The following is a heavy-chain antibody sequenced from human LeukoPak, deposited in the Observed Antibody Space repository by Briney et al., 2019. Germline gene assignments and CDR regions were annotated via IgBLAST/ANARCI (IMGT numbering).Heavy chain of an antibody. V-gene: IGHV2-70*11. CDR2: IDWDDDK. J-gene: IGHJ4*02. D-gene: IGHD7-27*01. Sequence: SGPTLVNPTQTLTLTCTFSGFSLSTSGMCVSWIRQPPGKALEWLARIDWDDDKYYSTSLKTRLTISKDTSKNQVVLTMTNMDPVDTATYYCARIPPNRGEDYFDYWGQGTLVTVSS. CDR1: GFSLSTSGMC. CDR3: ARIPPNRGEDYFDY.